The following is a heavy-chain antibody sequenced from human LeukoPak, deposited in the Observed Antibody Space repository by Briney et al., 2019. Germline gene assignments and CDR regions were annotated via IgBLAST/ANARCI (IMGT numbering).Heavy chain of an antibody. CDR2: INPNSGGT. D-gene: IGHD2-2*01. CDR3: ARGDIAVVPAAINWFDP. Sequence: VASVKVSCKASGYTFTGYYMHWVRQAPGQGLEWMGWINPNSGGTNYAQKFQGRVTMTRDTSISTAYMELSRLRSDDTAVYYCARGDIAVVPAAINWFDPWGQGTLVTVSS. CDR1: GYTFTGYY. J-gene: IGHJ5*02. V-gene: IGHV1-2*02.